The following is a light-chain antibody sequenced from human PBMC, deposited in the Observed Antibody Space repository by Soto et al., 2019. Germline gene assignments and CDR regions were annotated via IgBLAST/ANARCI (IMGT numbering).Light chain of an antibody. CDR1: QSISGY. CDR2: AAA. J-gene: IGKJ4*01. CDR3: QQSFSAPLT. Sequence: DIQMTQSPSSLSASVGDRVTIACRASQSISGYLNWYQQKPGKAPKLLIYAAATLQSGVPSRFSGSGSGTDFALTISSLQREDFAIYYWQQSFSAPLTFGGGTRVEIK. V-gene: IGKV1-39*01.